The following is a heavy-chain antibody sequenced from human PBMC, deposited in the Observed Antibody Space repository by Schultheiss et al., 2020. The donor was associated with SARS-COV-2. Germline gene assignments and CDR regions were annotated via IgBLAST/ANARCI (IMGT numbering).Heavy chain of an antibody. D-gene: IGHD6-13*01. V-gene: IGHV1-8*01. CDR1: GYTFTSYD. CDR2: MNPNSGNT. CDR3: ASPIAAAGTFDY. Sequence: ASVKVSCKASGYTFTSYDINWVRQATGHGLEWMGWMNPNSGNTGYPQKFQGRVTMTRNNSISTAYMELSSLRSEDTAVYYCASPIAAAGTFDYWGQGTLVTVSS. J-gene: IGHJ4*02.